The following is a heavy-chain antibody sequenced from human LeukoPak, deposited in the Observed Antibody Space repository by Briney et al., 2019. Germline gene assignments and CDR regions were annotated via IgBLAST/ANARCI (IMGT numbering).Heavy chain of an antibody. D-gene: IGHD4-17*01. CDR1: GYTFTGYY. V-gene: IGHV1-2*02. CDR2: IKPNNGGT. J-gene: IGHJ4*02. CDR3: ARGNGDYWFDY. Sequence: ASVKVSCKASGYTFTGYYMHWVRQAPGQGLEWMGWIKPNNGGTNYAQKFQGRVTMTRDTSISTAYMELTRLRSDDTAVYYCARGNGDYWFDYWGQGTLVTVSS.